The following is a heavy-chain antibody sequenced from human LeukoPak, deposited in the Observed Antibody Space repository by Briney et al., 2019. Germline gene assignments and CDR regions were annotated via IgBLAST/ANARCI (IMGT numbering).Heavy chain of an antibody. CDR3: ARVNTIFGVVIIPVYYFDY. V-gene: IGHV4-4*07. D-gene: IGHD3-3*01. J-gene: IGHJ4*02. Sequence: PSETLSLTCTVSGGSISNYYWSWIRQPAGKGPEWIGRKYARGSSNYNPPVQSRVTMSVDTSKNQFSLKLSSVTAADTAVYYCARVNTIFGVVIIPVYYFDYWGQGTLVTVSS. CDR1: GGSISNYY. CDR2: KYARGSS.